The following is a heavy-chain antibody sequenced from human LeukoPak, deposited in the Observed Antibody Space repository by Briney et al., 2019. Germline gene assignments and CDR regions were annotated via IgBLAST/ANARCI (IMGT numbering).Heavy chain of an antibody. CDR1: GDSISSTSTA. J-gene: IGHJ5*02. V-gene: IGHV6-1*01. Sequence: SQTLSLTCAISGDSISSTSTAWHWIRQSPSRGLEWLVRTYYRSKWYTDYAESVKSRLVINPDTSKNEFSLQMTSVTSSDTAIYFCARGPKTGWFDHWGQGTLVTVSS. D-gene: IGHD3-9*01. CDR3: ARGPKTGWFDH. CDR2: TYYRSKWYT.